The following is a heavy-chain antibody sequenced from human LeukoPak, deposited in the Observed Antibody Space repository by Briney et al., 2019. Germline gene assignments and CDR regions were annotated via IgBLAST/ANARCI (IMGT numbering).Heavy chain of an antibody. CDR2: INQDGTEK. CDR3: AKVAKYYYGSETYYFFEH. Sequence: GGSLRLSCAASGFTFTTYWMSWVRQAPGKGLEWVANINQDGTEKYYVDSVKGRFTISRDNAKSSLYLQMNSLRVEDTAVYYCAKVAKYYYGSETYYFFEHWGQGTPVTASS. D-gene: IGHD3-10*01. J-gene: IGHJ4*02. V-gene: IGHV3-7*01. CDR1: GFTFTTYW.